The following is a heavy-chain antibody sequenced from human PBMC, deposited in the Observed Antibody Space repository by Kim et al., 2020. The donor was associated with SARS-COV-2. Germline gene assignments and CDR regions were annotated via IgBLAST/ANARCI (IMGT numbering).Heavy chain of an antibody. Sequence: GGSLRLSCAASGFTFSSYGMHWVRQAPGKGLEWVAVISYDGSNKYYADSVKGRFTISRDNSKNTLYLQMNSLRAEDTAVYYCAKDRSTIPDVWGQGTTAT. J-gene: IGHJ6*02. V-gene: IGHV3-30*18. CDR1: GFTFSSYG. D-gene: IGHD5-12*01. CDR2: ISYDGSNK. CDR3: AKDRSTIPDV.